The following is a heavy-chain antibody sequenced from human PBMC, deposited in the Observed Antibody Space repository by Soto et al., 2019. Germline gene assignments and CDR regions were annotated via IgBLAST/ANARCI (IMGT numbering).Heavy chain of an antibody. J-gene: IGHJ5*02. D-gene: IGHD6-13*01. CDR3: TRGASRDSSARGWFDP. Sequence: GGSLRLSCAASGFTFRSFTMNWVRQAPGKGLEWVSTISSNSAYIYYTDALRGRFTISRDNAKNSLHLQMNSLRAEDTAVYYCTRGASRDSSARGWFDPWGPGTLVTVSS. V-gene: IGHV3-21*01. CDR2: ISSNSAYI. CDR1: GFTFRSFT.